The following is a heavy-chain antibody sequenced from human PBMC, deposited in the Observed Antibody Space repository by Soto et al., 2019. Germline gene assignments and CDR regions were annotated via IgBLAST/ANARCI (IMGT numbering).Heavy chain of an antibody. CDR3: WQDVGDYVPYYYGVDV. CDR1: GFTFKTHA. J-gene: IGHJ6*02. V-gene: IGHV3-30*18. D-gene: IGHD1-26*01. Sequence: QVQLVESGGGVVQPGTSLRLSCAASGFTFKTHAMHWVRQAPGKGLEWMAVIAYDGNEKFYADSVTGRFTISRDNSKNALYLQINTLRNEETAVYYCWQDVGDYVPYYYGVDVWGQGTTVTVSS. CDR2: IAYDGNEK.